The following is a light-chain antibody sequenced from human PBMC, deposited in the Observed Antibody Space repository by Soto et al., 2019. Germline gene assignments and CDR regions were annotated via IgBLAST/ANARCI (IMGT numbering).Light chain of an antibody. V-gene: IGKV3-15*01. CDR2: GAS. CDR1: QSVSSN. CDR3: QPYNNWPPWT. J-gene: IGKJ1*01. Sequence: EIVMTQSPATLSVSPGERATLSCRASQSVSSNLAWYQQKPGQAPRLLIYGASTRATGIPARFSGSGSGTEFTLTISSLQSEDFAVYYCQPYNNWPPWTVGQGTKVESK.